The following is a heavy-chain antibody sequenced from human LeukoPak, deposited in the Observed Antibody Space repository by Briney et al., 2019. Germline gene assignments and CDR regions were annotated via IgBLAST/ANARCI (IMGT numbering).Heavy chain of an antibody. Sequence: SETLSLTCAVYGGSFSGYYWSWIRQPPGKGLEWIGEINHSGSTNYNPSLKSRVTISVDTSKNQFSLKLSSVTAADTAVYYWARGLFYCGGDCYFYYFDYWGQGTLVTVSS. D-gene: IGHD2-21*02. CDR2: INHSGST. CDR1: GGSFSGYY. J-gene: IGHJ4*02. V-gene: IGHV4-34*01. CDR3: ARGLFYCGGDCYFYYFDY.